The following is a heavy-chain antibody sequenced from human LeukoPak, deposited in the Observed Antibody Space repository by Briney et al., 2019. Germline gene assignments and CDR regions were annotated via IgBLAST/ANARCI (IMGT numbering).Heavy chain of an antibody. Sequence: GGSLRLSCAASGFTVSSNYMSWVRQAPGKGLEWLSYISGGGETIYYADSVKGRFTISRDNAKNSLYLQMNSLRAEDTAVYYCARAWGSADYWGQGTQVTVSS. CDR3: ARAWGSADY. D-gene: IGHD7-27*01. CDR1: GFTVSSNY. J-gene: IGHJ4*02. V-gene: IGHV3-11*01. CDR2: ISGGGETI.